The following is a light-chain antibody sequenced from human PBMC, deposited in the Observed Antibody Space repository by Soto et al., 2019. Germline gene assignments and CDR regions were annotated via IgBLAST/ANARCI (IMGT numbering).Light chain of an antibody. CDR3: QRSRSRPPWS. J-gene: IGKJ1*01. Sequence: PGTLSLARGERATLSWRASQSVSNNYLAWYQQKPGQAPSLLIFGASNRAPGIPDRFSGSGSGTDFTLTITRLEPEEFAVYYDQRSRSRPPWSSGQG. V-gene: IGKV3-20*01. CDR2: GAS. CDR1: QSVSNNY.